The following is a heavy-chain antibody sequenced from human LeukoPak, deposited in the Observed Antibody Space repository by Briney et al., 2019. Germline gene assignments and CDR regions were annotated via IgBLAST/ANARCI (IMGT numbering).Heavy chain of an antibody. V-gene: IGHV4-4*07. CDR3: ATGTMVRGVIVDY. Sequence: NASETLSLTCTVSGGSISSYFWSWIRQPAGKGLEWIGRIYTSGSTNYNPSLKSRVTMSVDTSKNQFSLKLSSVSAADTAVYYCATGTMVRGVIVDYWGPGTLVTVSS. CDR1: GGSISSYF. CDR2: IYTSGST. D-gene: IGHD3-10*01. J-gene: IGHJ4*02.